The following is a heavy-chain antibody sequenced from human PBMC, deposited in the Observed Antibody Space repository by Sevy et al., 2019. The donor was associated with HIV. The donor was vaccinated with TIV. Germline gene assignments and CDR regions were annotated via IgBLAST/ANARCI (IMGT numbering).Heavy chain of an antibody. J-gene: IGHJ4*02. V-gene: IGHV3-66*02. D-gene: IGHD6-19*01. CDR3: VSLFLSYRSGWPYFDY. Sequence: GGSLRLSCAISGFTVNDKYIIWVRQAPGKGLEWVSVIFSSGPTYYADSAKGRFTISRDNSKNTVDLQMNSVRAEDTAVYYCVSLFLSYRSGWPYFDYWGQGTLVTVSS. CDR2: IFSSGPT. CDR1: GFTVNDKY.